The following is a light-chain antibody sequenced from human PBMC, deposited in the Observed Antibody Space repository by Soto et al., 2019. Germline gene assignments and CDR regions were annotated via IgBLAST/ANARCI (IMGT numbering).Light chain of an antibody. Sequence: DIQMTQPPSTPSGSVRARLTITCRASQTISSWLAWYQQKPGKAPKLLIYKAYTLKSGVTSRFSGSGSGTEFTLTISSLQPDDFATYYCQHYNSYSEAFGPGTKVDIK. J-gene: IGKJ1*01. CDR1: QTISSW. V-gene: IGKV1-5*03. CDR2: KAY. CDR3: QHYNSYSEA.